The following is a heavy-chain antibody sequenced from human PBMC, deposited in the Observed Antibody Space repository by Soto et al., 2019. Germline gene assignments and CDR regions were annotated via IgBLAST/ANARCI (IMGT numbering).Heavy chain of an antibody. CDR3: VREYGDYFDY. V-gene: IGHV3-30-3*01. CDR1: GFTFSSYA. D-gene: IGHD4-17*01. J-gene: IGHJ4*02. CDR2: ISYDGSNK. Sequence: QVQLVESGGGVVQPGRSLRLSCAASGFTFSSYAMHWVRQAPGKGLEWVAVISYDGSNKYYADSVKGRFTISRDNSKNTLYLQMNSLRAEDTAVYYCVREYGDYFDYWGQGTLVTVSS.